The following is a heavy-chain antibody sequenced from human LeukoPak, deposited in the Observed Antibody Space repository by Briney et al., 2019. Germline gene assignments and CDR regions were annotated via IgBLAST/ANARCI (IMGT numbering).Heavy chain of an antibody. CDR3: ARDSTANFHFDY. V-gene: IGHV3-48*04. CDR1: GFTFSSYS. CDR2: ISSSGSTI. J-gene: IGHJ4*02. Sequence: GGSLRLSCAASGFTFSSYSMNWVRQAPGKGLEWVSYISSSGSTIYYADSVKGRFTISRDNAKNSLYLQMNSLRAEDTAVYYCARDSTANFHFDYWGQGTLVTVSS. D-gene: IGHD4/OR15-4a*01.